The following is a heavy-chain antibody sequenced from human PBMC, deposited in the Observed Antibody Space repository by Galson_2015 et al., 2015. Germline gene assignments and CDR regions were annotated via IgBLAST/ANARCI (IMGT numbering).Heavy chain of an antibody. CDR1: GFTFSSYS. Sequence: SLRLSCAASGFTFSSYSMNWVRQAPGKGLEWVSSISSSSSYIYYADSVKGRFTISRDNAKNSLYLQMNSLRAEDTAVYYCARSEKYYDSSGYYGILGYWGQGTLVTVSS. V-gene: IGHV3-21*01. CDR2: ISSSSSYI. J-gene: IGHJ4*02. D-gene: IGHD3-22*01. CDR3: ARSEKYYDSSGYYGILGY.